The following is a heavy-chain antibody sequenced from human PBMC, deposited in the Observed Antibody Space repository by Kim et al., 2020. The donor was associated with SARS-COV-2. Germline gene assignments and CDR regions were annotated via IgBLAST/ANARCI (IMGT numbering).Heavy chain of an antibody. CDR3: ARGAQGIFGVGGWFDA. CDR1: GGSISSYY. J-gene: IGHJ5*02. CDR2: IYYSGST. V-gene: IGHV4-59*13. D-gene: IGHD3-3*01. Sequence: SETLSLTCTVSGGSISSYYWSWIRQPPGKGLEWIGYIYYSGSTNYNPSLKSRVTISVDTSKNQFSLKLSSVTAADTAVYYCARGAQGIFGVGGWFDAWGKGTLVTVSS.